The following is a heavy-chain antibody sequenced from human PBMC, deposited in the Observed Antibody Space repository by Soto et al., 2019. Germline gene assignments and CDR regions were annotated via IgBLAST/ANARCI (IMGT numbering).Heavy chain of an antibody. CDR2: ISYDGNNQ. J-gene: IGHJ6*02. CDR1: EFTFSPYA. Sequence: QVQLVESGGGVVQPGRSLRLSCAASEFTFSPYAMHWVRQAPGKGLEWVAVISYDGNNQYYADSVKGRFTISRDTAKNTLYLEMNSLRTEDTAIYFCAREIFTSPLPDRGMGVWGQGTTVIVSS. D-gene: IGHD2-2*01. CDR3: AREIFTSPLPDRGMGV. V-gene: IGHV3-30-3*01.